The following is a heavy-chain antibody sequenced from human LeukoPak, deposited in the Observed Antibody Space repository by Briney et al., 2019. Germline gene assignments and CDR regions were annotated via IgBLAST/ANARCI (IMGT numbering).Heavy chain of an antibody. D-gene: IGHD4-17*01. J-gene: IGHJ4*02. CDR2: IYYSGST. CDR1: GGSIRSYY. Sequence: PSETLSLTCTVSGGSIRSYYGSWIRQPPGKGLEWIGYIYYSGSTNYNPSLKSRVSISVDTSKNQFSLKLSSVTAADTAVYYCARSGSTVTMLYPFDLWGQGTLVTVSS. CDR3: ARSGSTVTMLYPFDL. V-gene: IGHV4-59*01.